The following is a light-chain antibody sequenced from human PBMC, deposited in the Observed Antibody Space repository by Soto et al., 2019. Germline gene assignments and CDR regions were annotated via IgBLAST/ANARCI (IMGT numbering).Light chain of an antibody. CDR2: GNS. V-gene: IGLV1-40*01. J-gene: IGLJ2*01. CDR3: QSYDSSLSVV. CDR1: SSNIGAGYD. Sequence: QSVLTQPPSVSGATGQRVTISCTGSSSNIGAGYDVHWYQQLPGTAPKLLIYGNSNRPSGVPDRFSGSKSGTSASLAITGLQAEDAADYYCQSYDSSLSVVFGGGTKLTVL.